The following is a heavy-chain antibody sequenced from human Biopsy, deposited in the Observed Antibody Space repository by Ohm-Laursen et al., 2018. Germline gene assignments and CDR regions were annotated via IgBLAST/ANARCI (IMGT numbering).Heavy chain of an antibody. D-gene: IGHD3-3*01. CDR3: ARVRGGFLEWFDY. Sequence: TLSLTCGVSGGSIISYYWSWIRQPPGKVMEWIASIYYSGTTHKNPSLKSRVTISVDTSQGLLSLDLSSVTAADTAVYYCARVRGGFLEWFDYWGQGTLVTVSS. CDR2: IYYSGTT. J-gene: IGHJ5*01. V-gene: IGHV4-59*01. CDR1: GGSIISYY.